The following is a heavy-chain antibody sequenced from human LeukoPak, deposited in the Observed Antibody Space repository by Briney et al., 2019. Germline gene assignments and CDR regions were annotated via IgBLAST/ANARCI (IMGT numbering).Heavy chain of an antibody. CDR2: IYSGGST. CDR1: GFTVSSNY. V-gene: IGHV3-53*04. CDR3: AGALAAAGLVDYFDY. J-gene: IGHJ4*02. Sequence: GGSLRLSCAASGFTVSSNYMSWVRQAPGKGLEWVSVIYSGGSTYYADSVKGRFTISRHNSKNTLYLQMNSLRAEETAVYYCAGALAAAGLVDYFDYWGQGTLVTVSS. D-gene: IGHD6-13*01.